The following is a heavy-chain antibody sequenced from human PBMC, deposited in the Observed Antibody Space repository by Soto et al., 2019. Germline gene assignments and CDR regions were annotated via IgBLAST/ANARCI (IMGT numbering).Heavy chain of an antibody. D-gene: IGHD7-27*01. CDR2: INHSGST. Sequence: SETLSLTCAVYGGSFSGYYWSWIRQPPGKGLEWIGEINHSGSTNYNPSLKSRVTISVDTSKNQFSLKLSSVTAADTAVYYCARGGDSEWFDPWGQGTLVTVSS. CDR3: ARGGDSEWFDP. J-gene: IGHJ5*02. CDR1: GGSFSGYY. V-gene: IGHV4-34*01.